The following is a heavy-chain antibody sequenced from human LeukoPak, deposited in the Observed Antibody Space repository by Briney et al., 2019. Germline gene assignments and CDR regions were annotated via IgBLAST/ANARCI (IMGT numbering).Heavy chain of an antibody. CDR2: IRYDGSNK. CDR1: GFTFSSYG. J-gene: IGHJ4*02. CDR3: AGMVRGVIWAFDY. Sequence: GGSLRLSCAASGFTFSSYGMHWVRQAPGKGLEWVAFIRYDGSNKYYADSVKGRFTISRDSSKNTLYLQMNSLRAEDTAVYYCAGMVRGVIWAFDYWGQGTLVTVSS. D-gene: IGHD3-10*01. V-gene: IGHV3-30*02.